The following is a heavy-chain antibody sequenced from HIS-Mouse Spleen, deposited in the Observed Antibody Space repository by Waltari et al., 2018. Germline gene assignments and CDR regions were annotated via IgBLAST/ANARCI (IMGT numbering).Heavy chain of an antibody. Sequence: QVQLQESGPGLVKPSETLSLTCTVSGGSISSYYWSWIRQPPGKGLEWIRYIYYSGSTTYTPSRKSRVTISVDKSKNQFSLKLSSVTAADTAVYYCARGGLLAATYYFDYWGQGTLVTVSS. CDR1: GGSISSYY. V-gene: IGHV4-59*08. J-gene: IGHJ4*02. D-gene: IGHD2-15*01. CDR2: IYYSGST. CDR3: ARGGLLAATYYFDY.